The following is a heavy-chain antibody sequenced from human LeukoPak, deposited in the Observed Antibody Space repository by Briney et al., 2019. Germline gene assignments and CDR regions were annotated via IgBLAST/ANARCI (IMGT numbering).Heavy chain of an antibody. CDR3: AKDHSEYVWGSYRRDDY. V-gene: IGHV3-9*03. D-gene: IGHD3-16*02. J-gene: IGHJ4*02. CDR1: GFTFDDSA. CDR2: ITWNSNNI. Sequence: GRSLRLSCAASGFTFDDSAMHWVRQAPGKGLEWVSGITWNSNNIAYADSVKGRFTISRDNAKNSLYLQMSSLRAEDMGLYYCAKDHSEYVWGSYRRDDYRGQGTLVTVSS.